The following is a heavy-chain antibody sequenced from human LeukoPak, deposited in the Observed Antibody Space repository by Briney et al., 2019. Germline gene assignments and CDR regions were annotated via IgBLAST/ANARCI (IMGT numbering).Heavy chain of an antibody. CDR3: ARADSYYYDSSGYSDERHFDY. J-gene: IGHJ4*02. D-gene: IGHD3-22*01. CDR2: ISAYNGNT. Sequence: ASVKVSCKASGYTFTSYGISWVRQAPRQGLEWMGWISAYNGNTNYAQKLQGRVTMTTDTSTSTAYMELRSLRSDDTAVYYCARADSYYYDSSGYSDERHFDYWGQGTLVTVSS. V-gene: IGHV1-18*01. CDR1: GYTFTSYG.